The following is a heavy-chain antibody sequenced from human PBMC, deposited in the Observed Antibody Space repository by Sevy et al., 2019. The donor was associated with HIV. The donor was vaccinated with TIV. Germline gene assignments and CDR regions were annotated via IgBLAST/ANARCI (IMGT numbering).Heavy chain of an antibody. CDR3: AKGDRTIYGMDV. Sequence: GGSLRLSCSASGFTFSNYAMHWVRQAPGKGLEWVSAISGSGGSTYYADSLKGRFTISRDNSKKKLYLQMNSLRAEDTAVYYCAKGDRTIYGMDVWGQGTTVTVSS. CDR2: ISGSGGST. CDR1: GFTFSNYA. J-gene: IGHJ6*02. V-gene: IGHV3-23*01.